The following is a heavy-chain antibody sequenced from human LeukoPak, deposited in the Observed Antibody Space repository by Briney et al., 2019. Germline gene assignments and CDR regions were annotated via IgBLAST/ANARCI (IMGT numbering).Heavy chain of an antibody. CDR3: ARDSVGYYDSSGYYRYFDY. D-gene: IGHD3-22*01. CDR2: ISAYNGNT. Sequence: ASVKVSCKASGYTFTSYGISWVRQAPGQGLEWMGWISAYNGNTNYAQKLQGRVTMTTDTSTSTAYMELRSLRSDDTAVYYCARDSVGYYDSSGYYRYFDYWGQGTLVTVSS. V-gene: IGHV1-18*01. CDR1: GYTFTSYG. J-gene: IGHJ4*02.